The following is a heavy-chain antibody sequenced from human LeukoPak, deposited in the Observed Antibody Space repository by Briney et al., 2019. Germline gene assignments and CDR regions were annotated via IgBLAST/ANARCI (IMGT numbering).Heavy chain of an antibody. Sequence: GASVKVSCKASGYTFTSYDINWVRQATGQELEWIGWTNPNSGNTGYAQKFQGRVTITRNTSIHTAYMELSSLRSEDTGVYYCARGIAARLGRAFDIWGQGTMVTVSS. CDR1: GYTFTSYD. V-gene: IGHV1-8*03. CDR3: ARGIAARLGRAFDI. CDR2: TNPNSGNT. J-gene: IGHJ3*02. D-gene: IGHD6-6*01.